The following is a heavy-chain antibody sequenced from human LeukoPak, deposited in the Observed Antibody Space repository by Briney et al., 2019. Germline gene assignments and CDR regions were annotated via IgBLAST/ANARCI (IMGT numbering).Heavy chain of an antibody. Sequence: SVKVSCKASGYTFTRYAMHWVRQAPGQGLEWMGGIIPIFGTANCAQKFQGRVTITADESTSTAYMELSSLRSEDTAVYYCARDLRYYYDSHWFDPWGQGTLVTVSS. CDR2: IIPIFGTA. J-gene: IGHJ5*02. V-gene: IGHV1-69*13. D-gene: IGHD3-22*01. CDR3: ARDLRYYYDSHWFDP. CDR1: GYTFTRYA.